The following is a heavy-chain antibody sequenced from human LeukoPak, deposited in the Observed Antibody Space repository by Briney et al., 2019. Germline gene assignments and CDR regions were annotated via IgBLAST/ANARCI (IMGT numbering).Heavy chain of an antibody. CDR1: GGSISSYY. CDR3: ARAPGEIFGVVMYGDYYYHFMDV. D-gene: IGHD3-3*01. J-gene: IGHJ6*03. Sequence: SETLSLTCIVSGGSISSYYWSWIRQPAGKGLEWIGHISTSGSTNYNPSLKSRVTMSVDTSKNQFSLKLSSVTAADTAVYYCARAPGEIFGVVMYGDYYYHFMDVWGQGTLVTVSS. CDR2: ISTSGST. V-gene: IGHV4-4*07.